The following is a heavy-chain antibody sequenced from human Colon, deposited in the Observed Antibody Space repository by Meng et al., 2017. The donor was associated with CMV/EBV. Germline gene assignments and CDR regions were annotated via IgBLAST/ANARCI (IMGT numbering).Heavy chain of an antibody. CDR1: GFTFSGYA. CDR2: INEDGGEI. V-gene: IGHV3-7*01. CDR3: ARITTFGTGLHGMDV. Sequence: GESLKISCVGSGFTFSGYAMSWVRQAPGKGLEWVANINEDGGEIYYVDSLKGRFTISRDNAKNSLYLQMNSLRAEDSAVYYCARITTFGTGLHGMDVWGQGTTVTVSS. D-gene: IGHD3-3*01. J-gene: IGHJ6*02.